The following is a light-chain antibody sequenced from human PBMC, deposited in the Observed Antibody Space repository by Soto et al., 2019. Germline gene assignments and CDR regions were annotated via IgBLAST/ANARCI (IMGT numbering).Light chain of an antibody. CDR3: QQRGNWWT. Sequence: EIEVTQSPATLSLSPGERATLSCRASQSVSRFFAWYQQKPGQSPRLLIYDASNRASGIPARFTGSGSGTDFTLTISSVEPEDSAVYYCQQRGNWWTFGQGTKVDIK. J-gene: IGKJ1*01. CDR2: DAS. V-gene: IGKV3-11*01. CDR1: QSVSRF.